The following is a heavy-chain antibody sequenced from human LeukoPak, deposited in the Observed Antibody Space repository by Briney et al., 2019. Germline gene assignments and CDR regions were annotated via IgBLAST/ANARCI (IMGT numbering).Heavy chain of an antibody. V-gene: IGHV4-61*02. CDR3: ARDVARLLWFGELFSRSYWFDP. Sequence: PSQTLSLTCTVSGDSISSGDYYWSWIRQPAGKGLEWIGRIYTSGSTNYNPSLKSRVTMSVDTSKNQFSLKLSSVTAADTAVYYCARDVARLLWFGELFSRSYWFDPWGQGTLVTVSS. D-gene: IGHD3-10*01. CDR2: IYTSGST. CDR1: GDSISSGDYY. J-gene: IGHJ5*02.